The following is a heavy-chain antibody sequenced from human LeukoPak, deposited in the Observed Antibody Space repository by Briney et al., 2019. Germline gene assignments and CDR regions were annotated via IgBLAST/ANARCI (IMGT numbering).Heavy chain of an antibody. V-gene: IGHV1-69*01. J-gene: IGHJ4*02. D-gene: IGHD3-10*01. Sequence: ASVKVSCKASGDTFSSYAISWVRQAPGQGLEWMGGIIPIFGTANYAQKFQGRVTITADESTSTAYMGLSSLRSEDTAVYYCARGGITMVRGVITPYYFDSWGQGTLVTVSS. CDR1: GDTFSSYA. CDR2: IIPIFGTA. CDR3: ARGGITMVRGVITPYYFDS.